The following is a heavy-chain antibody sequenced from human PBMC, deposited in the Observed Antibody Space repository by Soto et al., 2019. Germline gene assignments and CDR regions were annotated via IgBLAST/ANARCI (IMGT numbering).Heavy chain of an antibody. D-gene: IGHD3-22*01. CDR2: IWYDGSNK. Sequence: GGSLRLSCAASGFTFSSYGMHWVRQAPGKGLEWVAVIWYDGSNKYYADSVKGRFTISRDNSKNTLYLKMNSLRAEDTAVYYCARDPYLADDSSGYYSGYFDYWGQGTLVTVSS. CDR1: GFTFSSYG. J-gene: IGHJ4*02. V-gene: IGHV3-33*01. CDR3: ARDPYLADDSSGYYSGYFDY.